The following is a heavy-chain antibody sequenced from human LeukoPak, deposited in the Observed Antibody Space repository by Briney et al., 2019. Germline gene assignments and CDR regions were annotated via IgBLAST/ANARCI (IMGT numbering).Heavy chain of an antibody. V-gene: IGHV3-48*03. D-gene: IGHD6-13*01. CDR2: ISSSGSTI. Sequence: GGSLRLSCAASGFTFISYEMNWVRQAPGKGLEWVSYISSSGSTIYYADSVKGRFTISRDNAKNSLYLQMNSLRAEDTAVYYCARDGSSWYGMDVWGNGTTVTVSS. CDR3: ARDGSSWYGMDV. CDR1: GFTFISYE. J-gene: IGHJ6*04.